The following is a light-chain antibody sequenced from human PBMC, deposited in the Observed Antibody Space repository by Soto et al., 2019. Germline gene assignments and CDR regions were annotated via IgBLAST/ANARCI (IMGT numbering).Light chain of an antibody. V-gene: IGKV3D-7*01. J-gene: IGKJ5*01. Sequence: SPGTPYLSPEEIATLSCRASQSVSSSYLAWYQQKPGQAPRLLIYGASTRATGFPARFSGSGSGTEFTLTIISLQSEDFAVYYCQHDNCLLITFSDVTRLE. CDR2: GAS. CDR1: QSVSSSY. CDR3: QHDNCLLIT.